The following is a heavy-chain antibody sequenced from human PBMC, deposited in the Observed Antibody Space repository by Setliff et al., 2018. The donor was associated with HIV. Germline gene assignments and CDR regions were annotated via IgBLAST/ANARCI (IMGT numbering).Heavy chain of an antibody. CDR3: GRAYDQDFQH. Sequence: ASAKGSCKTFGYYFNIDYMHWVRQAPGQGLEWLGIISSFDDTTNYAQKFQSRVTMTRDTSTSTVYMELNSLRSDDSAVYYCGRAYDQDFQHWGQGTVVTVSS. D-gene: IGHD3-22*01. V-gene: IGHV1-46*02. CDR2: ISSFDDTT. CDR1: GYYFNIDY. J-gene: IGHJ1*01.